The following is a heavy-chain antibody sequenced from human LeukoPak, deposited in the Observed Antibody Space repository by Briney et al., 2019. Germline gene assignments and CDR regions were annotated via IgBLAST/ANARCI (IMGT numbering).Heavy chain of an antibody. J-gene: IGHJ4*02. CDR3: AATELPFDY. V-gene: IGHV1-2*02. Sequence: ASVKVSCKAPGYTFTGYYMHWVRQAPGQGLEWMGWINPNSGGTNSAQKFQGRVTMTRDTSISTAYMELSRLKSDDTAVYYCAATELPFDYWGQGTLVTVSS. CDR1: GYTFTGYY. CDR2: INPNSGGT. D-gene: IGHD5-24*01.